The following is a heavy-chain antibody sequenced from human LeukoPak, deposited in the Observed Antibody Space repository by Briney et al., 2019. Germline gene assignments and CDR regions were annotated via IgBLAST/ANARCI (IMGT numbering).Heavy chain of an antibody. CDR1: GFTFSDYY. D-gene: IGHD3-16*02. CDR2: ISSSGSTI. V-gene: IGHV3-11*04. Sequence: GGSLRLSCAASGFTFSDYYMSWIRQAPGKGLEWVSYISSSGSTIYYADSVKGRFTISRDNAKNSLYLQMKNLRAEDTAVYYCARPEVSDAFDIWGQGTMVTVSS. CDR3: ARPEVSDAFDI. J-gene: IGHJ3*02.